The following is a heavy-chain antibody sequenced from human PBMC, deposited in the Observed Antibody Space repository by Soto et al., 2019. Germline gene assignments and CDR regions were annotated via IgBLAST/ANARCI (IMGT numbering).Heavy chain of an antibody. J-gene: IGHJ6*03. D-gene: IGHD1-26*01. Sequence: PSETLSLTYTVSGGSISSYYWSWIRQPPGKGLEWIGYIYYSGSTNYNPSLKSRVTISVDTSKNQFSLKLSSVTAADTAVYYCAVGAGFGYYYYMDVWGKGTTVTVSS. CDR1: GGSISSYY. CDR3: AVGAGFGYYYYMDV. V-gene: IGHV4-59*08. CDR2: IYYSGST.